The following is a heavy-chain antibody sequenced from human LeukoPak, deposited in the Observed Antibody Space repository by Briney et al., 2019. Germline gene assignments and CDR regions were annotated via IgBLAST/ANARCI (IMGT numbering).Heavy chain of an antibody. J-gene: IGHJ6*02. CDR2: IYYSGST. Sequence: PSETLSLTCTVSGGSISSYYWSWIRQPPGEGVEWIGYIYYSGSTNYNPSLKSRVTISVDTSKNQFSLKLSSVTAADTAVYYCARLDVSGLSWFGELWPGTNYGMDVWGQGTTVTVSS. CDR1: GGSISSYY. V-gene: IGHV4-59*08. D-gene: IGHD3-10*01. CDR3: ARLDVSGLSWFGELWPGTNYGMDV.